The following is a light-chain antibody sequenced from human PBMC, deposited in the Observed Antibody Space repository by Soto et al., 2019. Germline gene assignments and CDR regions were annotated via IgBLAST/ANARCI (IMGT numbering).Light chain of an antibody. V-gene: IGKV1-5*03. CDR1: QSISSY. Sequence: DIQMTQSPSSLSASVGDRVTITCRASQSISSYLHWYQQKPGKAPKLLIYQASSLEGGVPSRFRGSGSEREFTLTISSLQPEDFATYYCQQYLSYPWTFGQGTKVEIK. J-gene: IGKJ1*01. CDR3: QQYLSYPWT. CDR2: QAS.